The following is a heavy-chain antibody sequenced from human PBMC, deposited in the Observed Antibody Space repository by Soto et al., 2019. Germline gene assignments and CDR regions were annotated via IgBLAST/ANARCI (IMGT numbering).Heavy chain of an antibody. D-gene: IGHD3-3*01. CDR3: ARDLVSGSDFWRAYNGGYFDY. V-gene: IGHV1-18*01. Sequence: VASVKVSCKASGYTFRNYGITWVRQAPGQGLEWMAWISPYNGNTNYAQDLQGRVTMTTDTSTSTAYMELRSLTSEDTAMYYCARDLVSGSDFWRAYNGGYFDYWGQGTLVTVYS. CDR1: GYTFRNYG. CDR2: ISPYNGNT. J-gene: IGHJ4*02.